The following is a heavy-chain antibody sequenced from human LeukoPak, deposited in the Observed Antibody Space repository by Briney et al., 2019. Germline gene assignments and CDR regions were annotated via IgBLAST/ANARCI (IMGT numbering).Heavy chain of an antibody. CDR2: IKPSGGST. CDR1: GYTFTSYY. V-gene: IGHV1-46*01. CDR3: ARDGGGSYGWFDP. J-gene: IGHJ5*02. D-gene: IGHD1-26*01. Sequence: GAPVKLSCKPAGYTFTSYYVHSVREAPGHRLEWLGIIKPSGGSTSYAQKFQGRVTMTRDMSTSTVYMELSSLRSEDTAVYYCARDGGGSYGWFDPWGQGTLVTVSS.